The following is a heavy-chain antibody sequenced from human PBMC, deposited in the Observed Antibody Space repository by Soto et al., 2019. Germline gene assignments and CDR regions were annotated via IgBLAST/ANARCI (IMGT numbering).Heavy chain of an antibody. CDR1: GFTFSSFA. V-gene: IGHV3-23*01. CDR2: ISGSGDGT. D-gene: IGHD5-18*01. Sequence: VGSLRLSCAASGFTFSSFALSWVRQAPGKGLEWVSAISGSGDGTDYADSVKGRFTISRDNSKNTLYLQMNSLRAEDTAVYYCAGPGYSSQDYWGQGALVTVSS. J-gene: IGHJ4*02. CDR3: AGPGYSSQDY.